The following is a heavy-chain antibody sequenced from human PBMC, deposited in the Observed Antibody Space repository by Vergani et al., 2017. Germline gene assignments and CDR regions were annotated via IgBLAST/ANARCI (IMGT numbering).Heavy chain of an antibody. Sequence: EVQLVESGGGLVQPGGSLRLSCAASGFTFSSYWMSWVRQAPGKGLEWVANIKQDGSEKYYVDSVKGRFTISRDNAKNSLYLQMNSLRAEDTAVYYCAREQDGSGSYNHYYYYGMDVWGQGTTVTVSS. D-gene: IGHD3-10*01. J-gene: IGHJ6*02. CDR3: AREQDGSGSYNHYYYYGMDV. V-gene: IGHV3-7*03. CDR1: GFTFSSYW. CDR2: IKQDGSEK.